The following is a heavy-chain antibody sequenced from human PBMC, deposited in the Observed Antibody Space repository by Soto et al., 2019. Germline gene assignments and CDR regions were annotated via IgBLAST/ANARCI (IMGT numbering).Heavy chain of an antibody. V-gene: IGHV1-2*02. CDR1: GYTFTAYY. CDR2: INPSGGGT. CDR3: ARQYGYGAWFDP. Sequence: QVQLVQSGSEMKKPGASVKVSCKSSGYTFTAYYIHWVRQAPGQGLEWMGWINPSGGGTNYAQRFQGIVTMTRNPSISTAYMDLSRLTSDDTAVYYCARQYGYGAWFDPWGQGTLVTVSS. J-gene: IGHJ5*02. D-gene: IGHD5-12*01.